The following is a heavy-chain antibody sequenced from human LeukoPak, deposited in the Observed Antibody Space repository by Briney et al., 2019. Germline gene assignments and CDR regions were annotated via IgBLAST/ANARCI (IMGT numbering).Heavy chain of an antibody. V-gene: IGHV4-61*02. J-gene: IGHJ4*02. CDR3: ARLEYGTNYFDY. CDR1: GGSISSGSYY. CDR2: IYTSGST. D-gene: IGHD2-8*01. Sequence: PSQTLSLTCTVSGGSISSGSYYWSWIRQPAGKGLEWIGRIYTSGSTNYNPSLKSRVTISVDTSKNQFSLKLSSVTAADTAVYYRARLEYGTNYFDYWGQGTLVTVSS.